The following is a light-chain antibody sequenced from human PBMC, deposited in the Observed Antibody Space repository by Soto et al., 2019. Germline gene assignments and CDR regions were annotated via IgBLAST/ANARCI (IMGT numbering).Light chain of an antibody. CDR1: QTVTTNY. J-gene: IGKJ2*01. Sequence: DTVLTQSPGTLSLSPGETATLSCRASQTVTTNYLAWYQQKPDQAPRLLIYGASSRATGIPDRFSGSGSGTDFTLTISRLEHEDFAVYYCQQYGSAVFTFGQGTKVDIK. V-gene: IGKV3-20*01. CDR3: QQYGSAVFT. CDR2: GAS.